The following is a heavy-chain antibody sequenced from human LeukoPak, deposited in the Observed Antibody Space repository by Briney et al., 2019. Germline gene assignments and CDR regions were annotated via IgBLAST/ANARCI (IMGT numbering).Heavy chain of an antibody. CDR3: ARGTVVVPAALDY. D-gene: IGHD2-2*01. Sequence: ASVKVSCKASGGTFSSYAISWVRQAPGQGLEWMGGIIPIFGTANYAQKFQGRVTITTDESTSTAYMELSSLRSEDTAVYYCARGTVVVPAALDYWGQGTLVTVSS. CDR2: IIPIFGTA. J-gene: IGHJ4*02. V-gene: IGHV1-69*05. CDR1: GGTFSSYA.